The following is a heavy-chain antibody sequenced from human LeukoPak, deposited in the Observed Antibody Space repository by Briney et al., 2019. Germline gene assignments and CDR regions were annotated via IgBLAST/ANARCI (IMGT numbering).Heavy chain of an antibody. CDR3: TRYYYDSSGYPLLGY. CDR1: GSTFSGSA. CDR2: IRSKANSYAT. D-gene: IGHD3-22*01. J-gene: IGHJ4*02. Sequence: GGSLRLSCAASGSTFSGSAMHWVRQASGKGLEWVGRIRSKANSYATAYAASVKGRFTISRDDSKNTAYLQMNSLKTEDTAVYYCTRYYYDSSGYPLLGYWGQGTLVTVAS. V-gene: IGHV3-73*01.